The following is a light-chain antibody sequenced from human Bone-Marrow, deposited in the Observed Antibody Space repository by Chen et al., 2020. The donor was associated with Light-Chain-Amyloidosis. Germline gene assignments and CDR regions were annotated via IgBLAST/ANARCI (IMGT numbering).Light chain of an antibody. Sequence: EIVLTQSPGTLSLSPGEGANLSCRASQTISSNYLTWYQQKFGQAPRLLIYGSSSRATGIPDRFTGSGSVTDFTLTINRLEPEDFAMNSCQEYGTSPLTFCGGTKVEIK. CDR2: GSS. J-gene: IGKJ4*01. CDR1: QTISSNY. V-gene: IGKV3-20*01. CDR3: QEYGTSPLT.